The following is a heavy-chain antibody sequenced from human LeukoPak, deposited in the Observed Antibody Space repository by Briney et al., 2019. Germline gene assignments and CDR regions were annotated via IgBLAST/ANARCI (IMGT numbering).Heavy chain of an antibody. D-gene: IGHD3-22*01. CDR2: INPSGGST. CDR1: GYTFTGYY. Sequence: ASVKVSCKASGYTFTGYYMHWVRQAPGQGLEWMGIINPSGGSTSYAQKFQGRVTMTRDMSTSTVYMELSSLRSEDTAVYYCARGHSSGPFDYWGQGTLVTVSS. CDR3: ARGHSSGPFDY. V-gene: IGHV1-46*01. J-gene: IGHJ4*02.